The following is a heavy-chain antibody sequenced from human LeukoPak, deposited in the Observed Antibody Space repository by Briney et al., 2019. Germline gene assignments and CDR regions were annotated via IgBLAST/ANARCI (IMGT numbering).Heavy chain of an antibody. CDR2: INPDTGAT. D-gene: IGHD4/OR15-4a*01. Sequence: ASVKVSCKSSGYTFTDYYVHWVRQAAGQGLEWMGWINPDTGATRYSRKFQGRVTMTRDTSINTAYMDLTSLTSDDTAVYYCAGWTMGYWGQGTLVTVSS. CDR3: AGWTMGY. J-gene: IGHJ4*02. CDR1: GYTFTDYY. V-gene: IGHV1-2*02.